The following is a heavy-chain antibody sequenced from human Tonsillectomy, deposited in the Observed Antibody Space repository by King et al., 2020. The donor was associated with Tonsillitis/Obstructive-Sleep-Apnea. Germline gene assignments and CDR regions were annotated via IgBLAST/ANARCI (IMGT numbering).Heavy chain of an antibody. Sequence: QLVQSGAEVKKPGESLKISCKGSGYRFNTYWIGWVRQMPGKGLEWMGIIYPGDSDTRYSPSFQGQVTISADKSISTAYLQWSSLKASDTAMYYCARHCGDTSGYYSALDYWGQGTLVTGPS. CDR1: GYRFNTYW. J-gene: IGHJ4*02. CDR3: ARHCGDTSGYYSALDY. CDR2: IYPGDSDT. D-gene: IGHD3-22*01. V-gene: IGHV5-51*01.